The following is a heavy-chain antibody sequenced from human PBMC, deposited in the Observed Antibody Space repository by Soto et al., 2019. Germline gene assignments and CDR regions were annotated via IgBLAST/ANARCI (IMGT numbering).Heavy chain of an antibody. CDR3: VRGYCTTSPCSGDFQF. CDR1: GYKFTTYF. J-gene: IGHJ1*01. Sequence: ASVKVSCKASGYKFTTYFIHWVRQAPGQGLEWMGMIHPSGDTGYAQKFRGRVTRTIDTSTTTASMELRNLTSEDTAVYFSVRGYCTTSPCSGDFQFWGQGTLVTVSS. V-gene: IGHV1-46*01. CDR2: IHPSGDT. D-gene: IGHD2-15*01.